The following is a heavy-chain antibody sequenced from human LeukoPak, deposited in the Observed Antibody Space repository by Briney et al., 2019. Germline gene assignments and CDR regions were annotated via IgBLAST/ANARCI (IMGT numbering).Heavy chain of an antibody. D-gene: IGHD4-17*01. CDR3: ARDLYGDYSQDY. CDR2: ISSSSSYI. J-gene: IGHJ4*02. V-gene: IGHV3-21*01. Sequence: PGGSLRLSCAASGFTFISYSMNWVRQAPGKGLEWVSSISSSSSYIYYADSVKGRFTISRDNAKNSLYLQMNSLRAEDTAVYYCARDLYGDYSQDYWGQGTLVTVSS. CDR1: GFTFISYS.